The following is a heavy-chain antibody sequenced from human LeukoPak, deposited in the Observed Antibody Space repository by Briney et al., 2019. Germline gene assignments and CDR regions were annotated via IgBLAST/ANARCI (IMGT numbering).Heavy chain of an antibody. CDR2: ISYDGSNK. CDR1: GFTFSSYA. V-gene: IGHV3-30-3*01. Sequence: PGRSLRLSCAASGFTFSSYAMHWVRQAPGKGLEWVAVISYDGSNKYYADSVKGRFTISRDNSKNTLYLQMNSLRAEDTAVYYCARDPIYDYWGQGTLVTVSS. J-gene: IGHJ4*02. CDR3: ARDPIYDY.